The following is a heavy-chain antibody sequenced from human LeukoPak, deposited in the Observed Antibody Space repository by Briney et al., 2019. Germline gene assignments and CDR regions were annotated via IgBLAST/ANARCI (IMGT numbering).Heavy chain of an antibody. CDR3: AKDASAYSGSYWGEFDY. CDR1: GFTFSSYA. Sequence: GGSLRLSCAASGFTFSSYAMIWVRQAPGKGLGWVSAIRGSGGSTYHADSVKGRFTISRDNSKNTLYLQMNSLRAEDTAVYYCAKDASAYSGSYWGEFDYWGQGTLVTVSS. D-gene: IGHD1-26*01. J-gene: IGHJ4*02. V-gene: IGHV3-23*01. CDR2: IRGSGGST.